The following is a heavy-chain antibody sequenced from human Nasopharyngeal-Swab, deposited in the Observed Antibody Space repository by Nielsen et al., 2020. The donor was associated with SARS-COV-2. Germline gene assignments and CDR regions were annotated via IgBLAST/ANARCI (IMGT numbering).Heavy chain of an antibody. CDR2: IIPILGIA. V-gene: IGHV1-69*04. Sequence: WVRQAPGQGLEWMGRIIPILGIANYAQKFQGRVTITADKSTSTAYMELSSPRSEDTAVYYCARAAILFGMDVWGQGTTVTVSS. CDR3: ARAAILFGMDV. J-gene: IGHJ6*02. D-gene: IGHD3-3*01.